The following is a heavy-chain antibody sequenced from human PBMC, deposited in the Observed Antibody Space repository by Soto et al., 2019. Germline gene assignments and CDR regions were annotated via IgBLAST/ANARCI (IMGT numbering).Heavy chain of an antibody. CDR1: GGTFSSYT. V-gene: IGHV1-69*02. D-gene: IGHD3-10*01. CDR2: IIPILGIA. Sequence: SVKVSCKASGGTFSSYTISWVRQAPGQGLEWMGRIIPILGIANYAQKFQGRVTITADKSTSTAYMELSSLRSEDTAVYYCARIPTRFGELLSYAFDIWGQGTMVTVSS. J-gene: IGHJ3*02. CDR3: ARIPTRFGELLSYAFDI.